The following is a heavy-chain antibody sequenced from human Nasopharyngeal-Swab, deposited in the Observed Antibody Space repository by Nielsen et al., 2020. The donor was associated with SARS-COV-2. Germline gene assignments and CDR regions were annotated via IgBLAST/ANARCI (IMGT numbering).Heavy chain of an antibody. J-gene: IGHJ4*02. Sequence: SVKVSCKASGGTFSSYAISWVRQAPGQGLEWMGGIIPIFGTANYAQKFQGRVTITADESTSTAYMELSSLRSEDTAVYYCASLAGGEELYSGYDSGYWGQGTLVTVSS. V-gene: IGHV1-69*13. CDR1: GGTFSSYA. D-gene: IGHD5-12*01. CDR2: IIPIFGTA. CDR3: ASLAGGEELYSGYDSGY.